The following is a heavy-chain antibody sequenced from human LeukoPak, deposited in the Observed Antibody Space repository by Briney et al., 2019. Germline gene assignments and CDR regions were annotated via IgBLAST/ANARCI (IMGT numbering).Heavy chain of an antibody. Sequence: SETLSLTCAVSGGSISSSNWWSWVRQPPGKGLEWIGEIYHSGSTNYNPSLKSRVTISVDKSKNQFSLKLSSVTAADTAVSYCASGSPRDYDSSGYYYGLDPWGQGTLVTVSS. CDR2: IYHSGST. CDR1: GGSISSSNW. J-gene: IGHJ5*02. V-gene: IGHV4-4*02. CDR3: ASGSPRDYDSSGYYYGLDP. D-gene: IGHD3-22*01.